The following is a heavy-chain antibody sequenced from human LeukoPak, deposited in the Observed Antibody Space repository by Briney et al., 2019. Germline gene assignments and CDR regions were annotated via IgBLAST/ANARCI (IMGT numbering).Heavy chain of an antibody. J-gene: IGHJ4*02. CDR3: AREACREVGLMWPRLGGQDCRYDH. D-gene: IGHD3-16*01. CDR1: GDTFSSYA. V-gene: IGHV1-69*04. CDR2: ITPFLGIA. Sequence: SVKVSCKASGDTFSSYAINWVRQAPGQGPEWMGRITPFLGIANYPQKFQGRVTITADESTTTVYMELSSLRSEDTAVYYCAREACREVGLMWPRLGGQDCRYDHWGQGTLATVSS.